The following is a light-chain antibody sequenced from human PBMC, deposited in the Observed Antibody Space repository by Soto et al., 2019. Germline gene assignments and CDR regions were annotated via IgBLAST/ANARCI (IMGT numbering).Light chain of an antibody. Sequence: DIVMTQSPLSLPVTPGEPASISCRSSQSLLHSNGYNYLDWYLQKPGQSPQLLIYLGSNRASGVPDMFSGSGSGTDFTLKISRVEAEDFGVYYCMQALQTPWTFGQGTKVEIK. V-gene: IGKV2-28*01. CDR1: QSLLHSNGYNY. CDR3: MQALQTPWT. J-gene: IGKJ1*01. CDR2: LGS.